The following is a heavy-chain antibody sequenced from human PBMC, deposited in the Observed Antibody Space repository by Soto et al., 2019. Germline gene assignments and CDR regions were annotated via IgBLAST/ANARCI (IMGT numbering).Heavy chain of an antibody. CDR1: GYTFTSYD. V-gene: IGHV1-8*01. CDR3: AREITGYLYFDL. D-gene: IGHD3-16*01. Sequence: QVQLVQSGSEVKKPGASVKVSCKASGYTFTSYDINWVRQATGQGLEWMGWMNPNSGNTGYAQKFQGRVTMTRNTSISTAYMELISLRSEDTAVYYCAREITGYLYFDLWGRGTLVTVSS. CDR2: MNPNSGNT. J-gene: IGHJ2*01.